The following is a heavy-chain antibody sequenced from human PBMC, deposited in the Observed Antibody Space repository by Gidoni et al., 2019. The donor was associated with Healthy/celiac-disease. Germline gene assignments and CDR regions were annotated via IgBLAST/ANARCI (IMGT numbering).Heavy chain of an antibody. D-gene: IGHD2-15*01. V-gene: IGHV4-34*01. CDR1: GGSFSGYY. J-gene: IGHJ6*02. CDR3: ARGLLRDPPCSCGSCYPTSGRPRVYYYYGMDV. CDR2: VNPSGST. Sequence: QLQLQQWGAGLTKSPEPLYLNCAVYGGSFSGYYWSWIRQPPGKRLEWIGEVNPSGSTNYTQFLNSRVIIAVYTSKHQFSLKLSSVAAADTAVYYCARGLLRDPPCSCGSCYPTSGRPRVYYYYGMDVWGQGTTVTVSS.